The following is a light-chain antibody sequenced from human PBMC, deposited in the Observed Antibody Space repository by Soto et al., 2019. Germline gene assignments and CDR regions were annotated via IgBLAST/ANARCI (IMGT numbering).Light chain of an antibody. J-gene: IGLJ7*01. Sequence: QSVLTQPRSVSGSPGQSVTISCTGTSSDVDDYNFVSWYQQHPGTAPKLMIYDVTKRPSGVPARFSGSRSGNTASLTISGLQIEDEAHYYCSSYAGGYFFEVVFGGGTQLTVL. CDR3: SSYAGGYFFEVV. CDR1: SSDVDDYNF. CDR2: DVT. V-gene: IGLV2-11*01.